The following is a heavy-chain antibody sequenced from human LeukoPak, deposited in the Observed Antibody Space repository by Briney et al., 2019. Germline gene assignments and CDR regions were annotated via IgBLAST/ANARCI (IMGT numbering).Heavy chain of an antibody. V-gene: IGHV3-7*01. J-gene: IGHJ4*02. D-gene: IGHD3-10*01. Sequence: GGSLRLSCATSGFPFSSYWMSWVRQAPGKGLEWVANIKQDGREKYYVDSVKGRFTISRDNAKNSLYLQMNSLRAEDTAVYYCARDRLLWFGESLDYWGQGTLVTVSS. CDR2: IKQDGREK. CDR3: ARDRLLWFGESLDY. CDR1: GFPFSSYW.